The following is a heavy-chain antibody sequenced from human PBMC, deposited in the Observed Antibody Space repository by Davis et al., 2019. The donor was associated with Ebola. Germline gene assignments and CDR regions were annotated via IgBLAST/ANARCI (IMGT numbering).Heavy chain of an antibody. CDR3: ARRGIAVAGTDY. V-gene: IGHV3-21*01. Sequence: PGGSLRLSCAASGFTFSSYSMNWVRQAPGKGLEWVSSISSSSYIYYADSVKGRFTISRDNAKNSLYLQMNSLRAEDTAVYYCARRGIAVAGTDYWGQGTLVTVSS. CDR2: ISSSSYI. J-gene: IGHJ4*02. CDR1: GFTFSSYS. D-gene: IGHD6-19*01.